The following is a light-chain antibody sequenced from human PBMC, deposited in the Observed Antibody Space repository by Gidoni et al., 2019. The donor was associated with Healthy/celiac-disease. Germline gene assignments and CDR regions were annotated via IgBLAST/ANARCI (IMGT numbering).Light chain of an antibody. Sequence: QSALTQPASVSGSPGQSFTISCTGTSSDVGSYNLVSWYQQHPGKAPKLMIYEGSKRPSGVPNRFSGSKSGNTASLTISGLQAEDEADYYCCSYAGSSTVVFGGGTKLTVL. CDR3: CSYAGSSTVV. CDR2: EGS. J-gene: IGLJ2*01. CDR1: SSDVGSYNL. V-gene: IGLV2-23*01.